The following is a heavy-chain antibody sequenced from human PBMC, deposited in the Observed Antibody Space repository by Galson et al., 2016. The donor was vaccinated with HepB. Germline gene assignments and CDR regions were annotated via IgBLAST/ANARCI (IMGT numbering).Heavy chain of an antibody. CDR3: ARLSIPGITTAGAGH. Sequence: QSGAEVKKPGESLKISCKGSGYSFNSYWIGWVRQMPGRALEWMGIIYPDESDTRYSPSFQGQVTISADKSISTAYLQWSSLKASDTAMYYCARLSIPGITTAGAGHWGQGTLVTVSS. V-gene: IGHV5-51*03. J-gene: IGHJ4*02. CDR2: IYPDESDT. CDR1: GYSFNSYW. D-gene: IGHD6-13*01.